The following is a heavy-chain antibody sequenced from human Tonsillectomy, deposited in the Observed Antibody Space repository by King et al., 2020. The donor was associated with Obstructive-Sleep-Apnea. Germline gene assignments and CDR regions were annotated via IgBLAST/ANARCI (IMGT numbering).Heavy chain of an antibody. V-gene: IGHV4-39*07. CDR1: GDSTSSSSYY. CDR3: ATYCTSASCATPQYYYYYYGMDV. Sequence: QLQLQESGPGLVKPSETLSLTCTVSGDSTSSSSYYWGWIRQPPGKGLEWIGSIHYSGSTYYNPSLKSRVTISVDTSKNQFSLKLSSVPAADTAVYYCATYCTSASCATPQYYYYYYGMDVWGQGTTVTVSS. CDR2: IHYSGST. D-gene: IGHD2-2*01. J-gene: IGHJ6*02.